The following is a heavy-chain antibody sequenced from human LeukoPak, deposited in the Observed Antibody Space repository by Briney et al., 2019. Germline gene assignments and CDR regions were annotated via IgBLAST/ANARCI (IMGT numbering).Heavy chain of an antibody. D-gene: IGHD2-15*01. V-gene: IGHV3-21*01. CDR1: GFTFSSYS. J-gene: IGHJ4*02. Sequence: GGSLRLSCAASGFTFSSYSMNWVRQAPGKGLEWVSSISSSSSYIFYADSVKGRFTISRDNVKNSLYLQMNSLRAEDTADYYCARIFCGSGSCYGIDYWGQGTPVTVSP. CDR3: ARIFCGSGSCYGIDY. CDR2: ISSSSSYI.